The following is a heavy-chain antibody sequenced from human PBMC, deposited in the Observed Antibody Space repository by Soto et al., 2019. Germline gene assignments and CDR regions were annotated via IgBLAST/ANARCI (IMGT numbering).Heavy chain of an antibody. D-gene: IGHD3-3*01. CDR3: ARGGGVIIAFDI. CDR2: IYHSGSA. V-gene: IGHV4-30-2*01. Sequence: QLQLQESGSGLVKPSQTLSLTCGVSGGSISSGGYPWSWIRQPPGKGLEWIAYIYHSGSAYYNPYLKSRVTISVDGSKNQFSLSLSSVTAADTAMYYCARGGGVIIAFDIWGQGTMVTVSS. J-gene: IGHJ3*02. CDR1: GGSISSGGYP.